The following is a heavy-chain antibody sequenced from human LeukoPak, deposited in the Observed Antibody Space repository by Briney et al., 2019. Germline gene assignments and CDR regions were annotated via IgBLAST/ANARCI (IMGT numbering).Heavy chain of an antibody. CDR2: ISSSSSYI. V-gene: IGHV3-21*01. J-gene: IGHJ3*02. D-gene: IGHD2-21*02. Sequence: GGSLRLSCAASGFTFSSYSMNWVRQAPGKGLERVSSISSSSSYIYYADSVKGRFTISRDNAKNSLYLQMNSLRAEDTAVYYCARDGTYCGGDCYSGDAFDIWGQGTMVTVSS. CDR1: GFTFSSYS. CDR3: ARDGTYCGGDCYSGDAFDI.